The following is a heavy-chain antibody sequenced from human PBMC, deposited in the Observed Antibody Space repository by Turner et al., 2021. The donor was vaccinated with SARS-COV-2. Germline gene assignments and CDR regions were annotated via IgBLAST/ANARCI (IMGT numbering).Heavy chain of an antibody. CDR2: IIPILDIA. Sequence: QVQLVQSGAEVKKPGSSVKVSCKASGGTFSSYAISWVRQAPGQGLEWMGRIIPILDIANYAQKFQGRVTITADKSTSTAYMELSSLRSEDTAVYYCARAMVWGVNAFAEYFKHWGQGTLVTVSS. CDR3: ARAMVWGVNAFAEYFKH. D-gene: IGHD3-10*01. J-gene: IGHJ1*01. V-gene: IGHV1-69*04. CDR1: GGTFSSYA.